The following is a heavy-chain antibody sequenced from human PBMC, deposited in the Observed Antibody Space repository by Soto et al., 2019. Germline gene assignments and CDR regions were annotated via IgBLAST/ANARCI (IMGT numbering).Heavy chain of an antibody. CDR3: ARGTACYDFWSGFEGFDY. J-gene: IGHJ4*02. Sequence: ASVKVSCKASGYTFTSYDINWVRQATGQGREWMGWMNPNSGNTGYAQKFQGRVTMTRNTSISTAYMELSSLRSEDTAVYYCARGTACYDFWSGFEGFDYWGQGXLVTVYS. CDR1: GYTFTSYD. CDR2: MNPNSGNT. D-gene: IGHD3-3*01. V-gene: IGHV1-8*01.